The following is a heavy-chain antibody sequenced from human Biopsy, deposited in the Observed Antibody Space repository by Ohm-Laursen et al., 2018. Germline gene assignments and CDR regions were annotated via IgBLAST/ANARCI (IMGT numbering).Heavy chain of an antibody. CDR3: ARVFCTSTTCYGLLDN. V-gene: IGHV3-7*03. D-gene: IGHD2/OR15-2a*01. J-gene: IGHJ4*02. CDR1: GFTFSNYW. Sequence: SLRLSCAASGFTFSNYWMSWVRQAPGKGLEWVANIKQDVSERFYVDSVKGRFTISRDNTRNSLYLQMNSLRSDDTAVYYCARVFCTSTTCYGLLDNWGQGTVVTVSS. CDR2: IKQDVSER.